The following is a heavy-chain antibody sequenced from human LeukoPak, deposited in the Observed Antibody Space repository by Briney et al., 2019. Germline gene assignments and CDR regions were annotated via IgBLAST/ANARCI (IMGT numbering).Heavy chain of an antibody. CDR3: ARDNSVGDVAWWFDP. J-gene: IGHJ5*02. D-gene: IGHD1-26*01. CDR1: GGTFNSYA. Sequence: SVKVSCKASGGTFNSYAISWVRQAPGQGLEWMGGIIPIFGTTNYARKFRGRVTLTADKSTRTAYMELSSLRSEDTAVYYCARDNSVGDVAWWFDPWGQGTLVTVSS. V-gene: IGHV1-69*06. CDR2: IIPIFGTT.